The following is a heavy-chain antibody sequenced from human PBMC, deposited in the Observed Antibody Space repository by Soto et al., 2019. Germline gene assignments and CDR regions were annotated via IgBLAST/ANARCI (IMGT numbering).Heavy chain of an antibody. J-gene: IGHJ4*02. CDR3: AKHTVVLAYEGFDY. D-gene: IGHD2-15*01. Sequence: PGGSLRLSCAASGFTFSSYSMNWVRQAPGKGLEWVSSISSSSSYIYYADSVKGRFTISRDNAKNTLYLQMNSLRAEDTAVYYYAKHTVVLAYEGFDYWGQVTLVTVSS. CDR1: GFTFSSYS. CDR2: ISSSSSYI. V-gene: IGHV3-21*04.